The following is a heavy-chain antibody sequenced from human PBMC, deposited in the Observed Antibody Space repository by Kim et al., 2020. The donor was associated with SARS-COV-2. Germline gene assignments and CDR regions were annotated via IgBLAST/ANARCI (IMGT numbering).Heavy chain of an antibody. V-gene: IGHV3-9*01. CDR1: GFTFDDYA. J-gene: IGHJ4*02. CDR3: AKASRIAVAGYFDY. D-gene: IGHD6-19*01. CDR2: ISWNSGSI. Sequence: GGSLRLSCAASGFTFDDYAMHWVRQAPGKGLEWVSGISWNSGSIGYADSVKGRFTISRDNAKNSLYLQMNSLRAEDTALYYCAKASRIAVAGYFDYWGQGTLVTVST.